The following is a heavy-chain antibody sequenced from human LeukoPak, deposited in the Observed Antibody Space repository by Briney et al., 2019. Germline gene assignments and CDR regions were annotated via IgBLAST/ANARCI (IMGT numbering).Heavy chain of an antibody. J-gene: IGHJ4*02. CDR3: AREAPWELLRRYFDY. Sequence: GASVKVSFKASGYTCTSYDINWVRQATRQGLEWMGRIIPILGIANYAQKFQGRVTITADKSTSTAYMELSSLRSEDTAVYYCAREAPWELLRRYFDYWGQGTLVTVSS. CDR1: GYTCTSYD. V-gene: IGHV1-69*04. CDR2: IIPILGIA. D-gene: IGHD1-26*01.